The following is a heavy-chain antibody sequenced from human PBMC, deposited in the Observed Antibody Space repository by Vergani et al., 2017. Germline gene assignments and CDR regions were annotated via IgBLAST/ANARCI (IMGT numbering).Heavy chain of an antibody. D-gene: IGHD6-13*01. Sequence: EVQLVESGGGLVQPGGSLRLSCAASGFTLSDHVMDWVRQGPGKGLEWVGRIRSKSDGGTSDYDAPVKGRFTISRDDSKNTLYLQMNSLKSEDTAVYYCTTVGIATPRSDYWGQGTLVTVSS. CDR2: IRSKSDGGTS. J-gene: IGHJ4*02. CDR3: TTVGIATPRSDY. V-gene: IGHV3-15*01. CDR1: GFTLSDHV.